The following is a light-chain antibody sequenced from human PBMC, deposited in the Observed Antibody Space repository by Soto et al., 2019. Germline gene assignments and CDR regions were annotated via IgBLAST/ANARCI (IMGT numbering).Light chain of an antibody. J-gene: IGKJ2*01. CDR2: GAS. Sequence: EIVLTQSPGTLSLSPGERATLSCRASQSVSSSYLAWYQQKPGQAPRLLIYGASSRATGIPDRFSGSGSGTDFTLNISRLEPEDFAVYYCQQYGSSPPNTFGQGTHLQIK. CDR1: QSVSSSY. V-gene: IGKV3-20*01. CDR3: QQYGSSPPNT.